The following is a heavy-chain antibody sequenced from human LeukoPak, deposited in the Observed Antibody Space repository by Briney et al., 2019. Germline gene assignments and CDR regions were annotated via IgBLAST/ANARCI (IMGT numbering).Heavy chain of an antibody. CDR2: ISAYNGNT. CDR3: ARDFQAYYGSGSYKAPFDY. V-gene: IGHV1-18*01. CDR1: GFTFSSYG. D-gene: IGHD3-10*01. Sequence: AGGSLRLSCAASGFTFSSYGISWVRQAPGQGLEWMGWISAYNGNTNYAQKLQGRVTMTTDTSTSTAYMELRSLRSDDTAVYYCARDFQAYYGSGSYKAPFDYWGQGTLVTVSS. J-gene: IGHJ4*02.